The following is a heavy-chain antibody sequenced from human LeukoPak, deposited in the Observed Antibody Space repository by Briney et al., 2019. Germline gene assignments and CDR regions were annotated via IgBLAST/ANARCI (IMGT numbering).Heavy chain of an antibody. CDR3: ARGNQLLSYYYYGMDV. Sequence: SETLSLTCTVSGGSISSGGYYWSWIRQHPGKGLEWIGYIYYSGSTYYNPSLKSRVTISVDTSKNQFSLKLSSVTAADTAVYYCARGNQLLSYYYYGMDVWGQGTTVTVSS. CDR2: IYYSGST. J-gene: IGHJ6*02. V-gene: IGHV4-31*03. D-gene: IGHD2-2*01. CDR1: GGSISSGGYY.